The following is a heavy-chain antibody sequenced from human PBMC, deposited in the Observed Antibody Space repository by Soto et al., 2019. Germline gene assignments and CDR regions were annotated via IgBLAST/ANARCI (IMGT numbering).Heavy chain of an antibody. Sequence: GGSLRLSCAASGFTFSSYSMNWVRQAPGKGLEWVSYISSSSSTIYYADSVKGRFTISRDNAKNSLYLQMNSLRDEDTAVYYCARGGYGGNSGLGQLAYWGQGTLVTVSS. CDR2: ISSSSSTI. CDR3: ARGGYGGNSGLGQLAY. J-gene: IGHJ4*02. D-gene: IGHD4-17*01. CDR1: GFTFSSYS. V-gene: IGHV3-48*02.